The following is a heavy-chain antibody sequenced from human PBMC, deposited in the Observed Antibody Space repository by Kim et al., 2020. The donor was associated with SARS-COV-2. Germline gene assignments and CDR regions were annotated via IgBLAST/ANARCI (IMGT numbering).Heavy chain of an antibody. CDR2: IYYRGST. CDR3: ARHNWAVGLTGTTGWFDP. V-gene: IGHV4-39*01. Sequence: SETLSLTCTVSGGSISSSSYYWGWIRQPPGKGREGMGGIYYRGSTNYSPSLKSRVTISVDTSKNQFSLKRSSVTAADTAVYDCARHNWAVGLTGTTGWFDPWGQGTLVTVSS. CDR1: GGSISSSSYY. D-gene: IGHD1-7*01. J-gene: IGHJ5*02.